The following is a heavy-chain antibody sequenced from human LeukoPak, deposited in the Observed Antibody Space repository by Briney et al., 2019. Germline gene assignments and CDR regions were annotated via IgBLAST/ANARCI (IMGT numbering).Heavy chain of an antibody. V-gene: IGHV3-23*01. J-gene: IGHJ4*02. D-gene: IGHD6-19*01. Sequence: TGGSLRLSCAASGFTFSTYGMSWVRQAPGKGLEWVSTISGSGATTYFADSVKGRFTISRDNSKNTLYLQMNSLRVEDTAVYYCAKDRYIAVAGTKFDYWGQGTLVTVSS. CDR2: ISGSGATT. CDR1: GFTFSTYG. CDR3: AKDRYIAVAGTKFDY.